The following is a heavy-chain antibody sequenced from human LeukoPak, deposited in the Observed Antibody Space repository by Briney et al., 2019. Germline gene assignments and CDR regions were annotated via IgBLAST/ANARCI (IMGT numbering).Heavy chain of an antibody. Sequence: ASVKVSCKASGYTFTSYAMHWVRQAPGQRLEWMGWINAGNGNTKYSQKFQGRVTITRDTSASTAYMELSSLRSEDTAVYYCVRVYYDFWSGYYVWGDYWGQGTLVTVSS. CDR2: INAGNGNT. J-gene: IGHJ4*02. V-gene: IGHV1-3*01. D-gene: IGHD3-3*01. CDR1: GYTFTSYA. CDR3: VRVYYDFWSGYYVWGDY.